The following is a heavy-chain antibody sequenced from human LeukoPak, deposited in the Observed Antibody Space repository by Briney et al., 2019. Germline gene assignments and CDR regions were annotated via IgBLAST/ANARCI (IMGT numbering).Heavy chain of an antibody. CDR2: IIPILGIA. J-gene: IGHJ2*01. D-gene: IGHD3-22*01. V-gene: IGHV1-69*04. CDR3: ARDREYYYDSSGTTPPNYWYFDL. CDR1: GGTFSSYA. Sequence: SVKVSCKASGGTFSSYAISWVRQAPGQGLEWMVRIIPILGIANYAQKFQGRVTITADKSTSTAYMELSSLRSEDTAVYYCARDREYYYDSSGTTPPNYWYFDLWGRGTLVTVSS.